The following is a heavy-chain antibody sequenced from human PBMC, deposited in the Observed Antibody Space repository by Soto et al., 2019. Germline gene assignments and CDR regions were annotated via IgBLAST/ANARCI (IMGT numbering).Heavy chain of an antibody. J-gene: IGHJ3*02. D-gene: IGHD3-22*01. CDR1: GFTFSSYA. CDR2: ISYDGSNK. CDR3: ARDYATQIPQYHYVSWGPAFDI. Sequence: QVQLVESGGGVVQPGRSLRLSCAASGFTFSSYAMHWVRQAPGKGLEWVAVISYDGSNKYYADSVKGRFTISRDNSKNTLYLQMNSVRAKDTAVYYCARDYATQIPQYHYVSWGPAFDIWGQGTMVTVSS. V-gene: IGHV3-30-3*01.